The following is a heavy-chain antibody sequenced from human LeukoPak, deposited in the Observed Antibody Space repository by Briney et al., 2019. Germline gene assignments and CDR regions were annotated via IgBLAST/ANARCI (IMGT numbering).Heavy chain of an antibody. V-gene: IGHV1-8*01. CDR1: GYTFTIYD. CDR2: MTPNSGNT. CDR3: AREANDFWSGYYPQSYWFDR. Sequence: ASVNVSCKASGYTFTIYDIHWVRQACGQGREGMGWMTPNSGNTGYAQKFQGRVTMTRNTSISTAYMELSSLRSEDTAVYYCAREANDFWSGYYPQSYWFDRWGQGTLVTVSS. D-gene: IGHD3-3*01. J-gene: IGHJ5*02.